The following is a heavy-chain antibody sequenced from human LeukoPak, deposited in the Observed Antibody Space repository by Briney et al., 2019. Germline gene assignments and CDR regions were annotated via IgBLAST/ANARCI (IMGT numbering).Heavy chain of an antibody. J-gene: IGHJ4*02. CDR3: ARLNSGSYLNLDY. CDR1: GGSISSYY. D-gene: IGHD1-26*01. Sequence: PSETLSLTCTVSGGSISSYYWSWIRQPPGKGLEWIGYIYYGGSTNYNPSLKSRVTISVDTSKNQCSLKLSSVTAADTAVYYCARLNSGSYLNLDYWGQGTLVTVSS. CDR2: IYYGGST. V-gene: IGHV4-59*01.